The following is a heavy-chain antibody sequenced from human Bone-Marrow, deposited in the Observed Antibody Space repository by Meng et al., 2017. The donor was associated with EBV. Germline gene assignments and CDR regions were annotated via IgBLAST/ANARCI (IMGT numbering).Heavy chain of an antibody. CDR2: MNPNSGNT. D-gene: IGHD3-10*01. CDR3: ARGPTYYYGSGSYYNDY. V-gene: IGHV1-8*01. Sequence: QVQLVQSGAEVKKPGASVKVSCKAPGYTFTSYDINWVRQATGQGLEWMGWMNPNSGNTGYAQKFQGRVTMTRNTSISTAYMELSSLRSEDTAVYYCARGPTYYYGSGSYYNDYWGQGTLITVSS. J-gene: IGHJ4*02. CDR1: GYTFTSYD.